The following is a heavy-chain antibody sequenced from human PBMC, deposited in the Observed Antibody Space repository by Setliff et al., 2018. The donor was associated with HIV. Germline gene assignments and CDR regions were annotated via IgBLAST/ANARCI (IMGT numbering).Heavy chain of an antibody. V-gene: IGHV4-59*02. J-gene: IGHJ4*01. CDR2: LHSSGST. CDR1: GASVSNHY. Sequence: PSETLSLTCTVSGASVSNHYWSWIRQLPGKGLELIGSLHSSGSTSYNPSLKSRVTTSVDTSKNQFSLRLRSVTAADTAVYYCARKHPHCTGGVCYTETFDYWGHGMLVTVSS. CDR3: ARKHPHCTGGVCYTETFDY. D-gene: IGHD2-8*02.